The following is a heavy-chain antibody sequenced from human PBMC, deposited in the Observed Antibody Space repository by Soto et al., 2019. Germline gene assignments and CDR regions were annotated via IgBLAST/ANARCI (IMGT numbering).Heavy chain of an antibody. V-gene: IGHV1-69*13. D-gene: IGHD6-6*01. CDR3: ARVIAARPYNWFDP. CDR2: IIPIFGTA. J-gene: IGHJ5*02. Sequence: VKVSCKASGGPFRSSAISWVRHAPGQGLEWMGGIIPIFGTANYAQKFQGRVTITADESTSTAYMELSSLRSEDTAVYYCARVIAARPYNWFDPWGQGTLVTVSA. CDR1: GGPFRSSA.